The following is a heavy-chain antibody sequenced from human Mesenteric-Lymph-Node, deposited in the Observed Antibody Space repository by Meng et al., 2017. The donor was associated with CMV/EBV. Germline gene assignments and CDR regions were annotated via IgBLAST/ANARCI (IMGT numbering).Heavy chain of an antibody. CDR3: ARDRRPQFLQYNWFEY. CDR1: GYTFTNFW. J-gene: IGHJ5*01. Sequence: ASVKVSCKTSGYTFTNFWIHWVRQAPGQGLEWMGVINPNGGGTTYAPKFQGRVAMTTDTSTSTVNMELSSLRSEDTAIYYCARDRRPQFLQYNWFEYWGQGTLVTVSS. V-gene: IGHV1-46*01. CDR2: INPNGGGT. D-gene: IGHD2/OR15-2a*01.